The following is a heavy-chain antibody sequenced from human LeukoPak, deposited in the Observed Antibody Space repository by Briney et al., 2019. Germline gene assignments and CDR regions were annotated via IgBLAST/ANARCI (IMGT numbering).Heavy chain of an antibody. J-gene: IGHJ4*02. V-gene: IGHV3-23*01. CDR3: AKDHYYDSSGYCFDY. Sequence: GGSLRLSCAASGFTFSSYAMSWVRQAPGKGLEWVSAISGSGGSTYYADSVKGRFAISRDNSKNTLYLQMNSLRAEDTAVYYCAKDHYYDSSGYCFDYWGQGTLVTVSS. D-gene: IGHD3-22*01. CDR2: ISGSGGST. CDR1: GFTFSSYA.